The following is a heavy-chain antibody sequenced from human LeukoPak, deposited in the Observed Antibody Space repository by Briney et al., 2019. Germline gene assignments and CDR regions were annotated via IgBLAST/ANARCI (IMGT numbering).Heavy chain of an antibody. D-gene: IGHD3-10*02. J-gene: IGHJ4*02. Sequence: QPGGSLRLSCVGSGFSVSNDWMSWVRQAPGKGLEWVASIRQDGGEKHYVDSVKGRFTISRDNVENLVYLQMNSLRAEDTAVYYCARLISSVTIFGDWGLGALVTVSS. CDR3: ARLISSVTIFGD. V-gene: IGHV3-7*01. CDR2: IRQDGGEK. CDR1: GFSVSNDW.